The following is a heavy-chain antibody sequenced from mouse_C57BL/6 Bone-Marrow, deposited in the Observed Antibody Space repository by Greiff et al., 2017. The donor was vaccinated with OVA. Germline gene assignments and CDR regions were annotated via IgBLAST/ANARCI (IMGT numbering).Heavy chain of an antibody. J-gene: IGHJ4*01. D-gene: IGHD1-1*01. CDR1: GYSITSGYY. CDR2: ISYDGSN. Sequence: VQLKESGPGLVKPSQSLSLTCSVTGYSITSGYYWNWIRQFPGNKLEWMGYISYDGSNNYNPSLKNRISITRDTSENQFFLTLNSVTTEDTATYYCARGRLLFYAMDYWGQGTSVTVSS. V-gene: IGHV3-6*01. CDR3: ARGRLLFYAMDY.